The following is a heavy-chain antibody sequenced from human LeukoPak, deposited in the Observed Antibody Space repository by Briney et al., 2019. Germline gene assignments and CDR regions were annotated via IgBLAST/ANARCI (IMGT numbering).Heavy chain of an antibody. D-gene: IGHD6-13*01. Sequence: ASVKVSCKASGYTFTSYYMYWVRQAPGQGLEWMGIINPSGGSTSYAQKFQGRVTMTRDMSTSTVYMELSSLRSEDTAVYYCARDSGAAQLGYYYYYMDVWGKGTTVTVSS. V-gene: IGHV1-46*01. J-gene: IGHJ6*03. CDR3: ARDSGAAQLGYYYYYMDV. CDR2: INPSGGST. CDR1: GYTFTSYY.